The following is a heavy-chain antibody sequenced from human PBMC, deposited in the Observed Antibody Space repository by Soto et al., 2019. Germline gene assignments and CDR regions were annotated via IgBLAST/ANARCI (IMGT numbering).Heavy chain of an antibody. V-gene: IGHV3-23*01. Sequence: PGGSLRLSCAASGFTFSSYAMSWVRRAPGKGLEWVSAISGSGGSTYYADSMKGRFTISRDNSKNTLYLQMNSLRAEDTAVYYCAKDYLRAAAGTGFFDYWGQGTLVTVSS. CDR2: ISGSGGST. J-gene: IGHJ4*02. CDR3: AKDYLRAAAGTGFFDY. CDR1: GFTFSSYA. D-gene: IGHD6-13*01.